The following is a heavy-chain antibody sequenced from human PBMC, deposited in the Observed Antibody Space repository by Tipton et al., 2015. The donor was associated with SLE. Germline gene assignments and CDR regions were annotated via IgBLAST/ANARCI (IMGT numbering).Heavy chain of an antibody. CDR2: IRSKAYGGTT. CDR1: GDSINSYY. V-gene: IGHV3-49*04. D-gene: IGHD3-16*01. CDR3: GGGQYYYMDV. J-gene: IGHJ6*03. Sequence: LSLTCTVSGDSINSYYWSWVRQAPGKGLEWVGFIRSKAYGGTTEYAASVKGRFTISRDDSKSIAYLQMNSLKTEDTAVYYCGGGQYYYMDVWGEGTTVTISS.